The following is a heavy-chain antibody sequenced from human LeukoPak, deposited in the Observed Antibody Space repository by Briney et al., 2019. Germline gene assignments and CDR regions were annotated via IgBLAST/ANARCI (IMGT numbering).Heavy chain of an antibody. Sequence: SETLSLTCTVSGGSISSYYWSWIRQPPGKGLEWIGYIYYSGSTNYNPSLKSRVTISVDTSKNQFSLKLSSVTAADTAVYYCARERYGSGSEAFDIWGQGTMVTVFS. J-gene: IGHJ3*02. D-gene: IGHD3-10*01. CDR2: IYYSGST. CDR1: GGSISSYY. V-gene: IGHV4-59*01. CDR3: ARERYGSGSEAFDI.